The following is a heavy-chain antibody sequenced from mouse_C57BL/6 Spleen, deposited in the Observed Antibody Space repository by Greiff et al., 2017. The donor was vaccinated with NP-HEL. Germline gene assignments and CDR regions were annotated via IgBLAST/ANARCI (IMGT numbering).Heavy chain of an antibody. CDR2: IDPSDSYT. D-gene: IGHD2-1*01. Sequence: QVQLQQPGAELVMPGASVKLSCKASGYTFTSYWMHWVKQRPGHGLEWIGEIDPSDSYTNYNQKFKGKSTLTVDKSSSTAYMQLSSLTSEDSAVYYCALYYGNPFAYWGQGTLVTVSA. V-gene: IGHV1-69*01. CDR1: GYTFTSYW. J-gene: IGHJ3*01. CDR3: ALYYGNPFAY.